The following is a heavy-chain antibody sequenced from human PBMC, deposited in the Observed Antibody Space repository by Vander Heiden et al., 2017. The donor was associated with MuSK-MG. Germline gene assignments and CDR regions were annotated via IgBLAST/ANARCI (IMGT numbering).Heavy chain of an antibody. D-gene: IGHD6-13*01. CDR1: GGSFSGYY. V-gene: IGHV4-34*01. CDR3: ARGLRGSLSSRPRSTGFDP. CDR2: INHSGST. J-gene: IGHJ5*02. Sequence: QVQLQQWGAGLLKPSETLSLTCAVYGGSFSGYYWSWIRQPPGKGLEWIGEINHSGSTNYNPPLKSRVTISVDTSKNQFSLKLSSVTAADTAVYYCARGLRGSLSSRPRSTGFDPWGQGTLVTVSS.